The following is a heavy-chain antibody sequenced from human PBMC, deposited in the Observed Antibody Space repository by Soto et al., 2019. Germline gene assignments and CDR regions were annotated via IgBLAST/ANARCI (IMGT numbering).Heavy chain of an antibody. J-gene: IGHJ6*02. CDR3: ASHSGSSPEGRYYYGMDV. Sequence: QVQLVQSGAEVKKPGSSVKVSCKASGGTFSSYAISWVRQAPGQGLEWMGGISPIFGTADNAQKFQGRVTITADESTSTAYMELSSLRSADTAVYYCASHSGSSPEGRYYYGMDVWGQGTTVTVSS. V-gene: IGHV1-69*12. CDR2: ISPIFGTA. CDR1: GGTFSSYA. D-gene: IGHD1-26*01.